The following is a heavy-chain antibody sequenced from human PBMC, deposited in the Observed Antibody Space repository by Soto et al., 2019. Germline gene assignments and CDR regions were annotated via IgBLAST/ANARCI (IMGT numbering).Heavy chain of an antibody. Sequence: SETLSLTCAVYGGSFTDYYWSWIRQPPGKGLEWIGEITHTGGFDSNPSVDSRASISVDTTKNQFSLKLSSVTTADTALYYCARGRQRPSAAYKGHGYYGMDVWGQGTTVTVSS. CDR3: ARGRQRPSAAYKGHGYYGMDV. D-gene: IGHD2-2*01. CDR1: GGSFTDYY. CDR2: ITHTGGF. V-gene: IGHV4-34*01. J-gene: IGHJ6*02.